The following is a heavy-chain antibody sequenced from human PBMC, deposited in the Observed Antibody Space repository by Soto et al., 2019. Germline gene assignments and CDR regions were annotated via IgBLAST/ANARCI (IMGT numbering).Heavy chain of an antibody. CDR1: GGSFSGYY. CDR3: ARGWGRIFDY. D-gene: IGHD7-27*01. CDR2: INHSGST. Sequence: QVQLQQWGAGLLKPSETLSLTCAVYGGSFSGYYWGWIRQPPGKGLGWIGEINHSGSTNYNPSLKSRVTISVDTSKNQFSLKLTSETAADTAVYYCARGWGRIFDYWGQGTLVTVSS. V-gene: IGHV4-34*01. J-gene: IGHJ4*02.